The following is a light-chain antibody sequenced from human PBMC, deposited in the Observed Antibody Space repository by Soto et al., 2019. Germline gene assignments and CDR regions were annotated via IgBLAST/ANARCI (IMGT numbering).Light chain of an antibody. CDR1: VSYVCCYNY. Sequence: LNHPASVSWSPRHSRTISCPVTVSYVCCYNYVSWYQQHPGKAPKLIIYEVSNRPSGISNRFSGSKSGNTASLTISGLQAEDEAEYFCSSYRSDNLLAVFGPGAKGTVL. J-gene: IGLJ1*01. CDR3: SSYRSDNLLAV. CDR2: EVS. V-gene: IGLV2-14*01.